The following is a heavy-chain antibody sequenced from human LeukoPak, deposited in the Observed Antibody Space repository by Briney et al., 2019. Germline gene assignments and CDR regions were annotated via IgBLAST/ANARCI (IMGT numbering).Heavy chain of an antibody. CDR1: GFTFSSYW. D-gene: IGHD5-18*01. V-gene: IGHV3-7*01. CDR2: IKQDGSEK. CDR3: ARGGYSYGYSDPVDY. Sequence: GGSLRLSCAASGFTFSSYWMSWVRQAPGKGLEWVANIKQDGSEKYYVDSVKGRFTISRDNAKNSLYLQMNSLRAEDTAVYYCARGGYSYGYSDPVDYWGQGTLVTVSS. J-gene: IGHJ4*02.